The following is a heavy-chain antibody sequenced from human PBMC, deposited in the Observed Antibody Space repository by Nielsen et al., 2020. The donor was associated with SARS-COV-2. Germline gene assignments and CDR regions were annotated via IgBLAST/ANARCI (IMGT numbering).Heavy chain of an antibody. CDR1: GGSISSYY. Sequence: SETLSLTCTVSGGSISSYYWSWIRQPPGKGLEWIGYIYYSGSTNYNPSLKSRVTISVDTSKNQFSLKLSSVTAADTAVYYCARAAIVEDTYYYYMDVWGKGTTVTVSS. D-gene: IGHD2-15*01. CDR3: ARAAIVEDTYYYYMDV. CDR2: IYYSGST. V-gene: IGHV4-59*01. J-gene: IGHJ6*03.